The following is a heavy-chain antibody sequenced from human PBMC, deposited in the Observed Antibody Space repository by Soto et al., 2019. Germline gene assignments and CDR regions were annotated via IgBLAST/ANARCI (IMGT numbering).Heavy chain of an antibody. CDR3: ARLVTD. D-gene: IGHD4-4*01. CDR2: FTTSGDFT. CDR1: GFTFSNHA. J-gene: IGHJ4*02. V-gene: IGHV3-23*01. Sequence: EVQLWDSGGALVQPGGSLRLSRATSGFTFSNHAMSWVRQAPGKGLEWVSTFTTSGDFTYYADSVKGRFTISRDNSKSTLYLQMNSLRVEDTAVYYCARLVTDWGQGTLVTVSS.